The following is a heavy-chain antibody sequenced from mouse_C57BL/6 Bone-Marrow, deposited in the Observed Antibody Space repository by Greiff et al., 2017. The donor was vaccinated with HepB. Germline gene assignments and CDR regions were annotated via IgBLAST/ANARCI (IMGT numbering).Heavy chain of an antibody. CDR1: GFTFSSYA. Sequence: EVKLVESGEGLVKPGGSLKLSCAASGFTFSSYAMSWVRQTPEKRLEWVAYISSGGDYIYYADTVKGRFTISRDNARNTLYLQMSSLKSEDTAMYYCTRDHDGYAWFAYWGQGTLVTVSA. CDR2: ISSGGDYI. CDR3: TRDHDGYAWFAY. D-gene: IGHD2-3*01. V-gene: IGHV5-9-1*02. J-gene: IGHJ3*01.